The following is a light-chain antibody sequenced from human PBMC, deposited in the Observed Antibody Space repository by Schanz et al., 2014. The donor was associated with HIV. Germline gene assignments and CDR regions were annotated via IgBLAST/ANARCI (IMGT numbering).Light chain of an antibody. CDR2: DAS. Sequence: EIVMTQSPATLSVSPGERATLSCRASQSLSSGYLAWYLQKPGQAPRLLIYDASTRATGIPDRFSGSASGTDFTLTISRLEPEDFAVYYCHLYGRSFGPGTKVDIK. CDR3: HLYGRS. CDR1: QSLSSGY. J-gene: IGKJ3*01. V-gene: IGKV3-20*01.